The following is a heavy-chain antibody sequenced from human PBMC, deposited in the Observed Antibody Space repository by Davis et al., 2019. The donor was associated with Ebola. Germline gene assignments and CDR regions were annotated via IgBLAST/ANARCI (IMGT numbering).Heavy chain of an antibody. D-gene: IGHD6-13*01. J-gene: IGHJ6*04. Sequence: GESLKISCAASGFTFDDYTMHWVRQAPGKGLEWVSLISWDGGSIYYADSVKGRFTISRDNSKNALYLQMNSLKTEDTALYYCAKDRQGYYGMDVWGKGTTVTVSS. CDR2: ISWDGGSI. V-gene: IGHV3-43*01. CDR3: AKDRQGYYGMDV. CDR1: GFTFDDYT.